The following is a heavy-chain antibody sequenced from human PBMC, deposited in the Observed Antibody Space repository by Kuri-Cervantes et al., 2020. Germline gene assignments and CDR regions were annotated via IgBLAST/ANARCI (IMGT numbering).Heavy chain of an antibody. Sequence: ASVKVSCKASGYTFTSYGISWVRQAPGQGLEWMGWISAYNGDTNYAQKLQGRVTITADKSTSTAYMELSSLRSEDTAVYYCARPRVVARPSDAFDIWGQGTMVTVSS. D-gene: IGHD3-22*01. CDR2: ISAYNGDT. CDR3: ARPRVVARPSDAFDI. CDR1: GYTFTSYG. V-gene: IGHV1-18*01. J-gene: IGHJ3*02.